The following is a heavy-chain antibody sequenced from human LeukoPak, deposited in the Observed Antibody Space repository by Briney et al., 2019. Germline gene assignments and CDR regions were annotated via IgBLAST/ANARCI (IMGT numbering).Heavy chain of an antibody. V-gene: IGHV1-2*02. CDR2: INPNSGGT. D-gene: IGHD6-13*01. Sequence: SVKLSCKASGYSFTGLYMHWVRHAPRQGLEWMGWINPNSGGTNYAQKFQGRVTMTRDTSISTAYMELSRLGSDDSAVYCCATIPVAAPFDYWGQGTLVTVSS. J-gene: IGHJ4*02. CDR3: ATIPVAAPFDY. CDR1: GYSFTGLY.